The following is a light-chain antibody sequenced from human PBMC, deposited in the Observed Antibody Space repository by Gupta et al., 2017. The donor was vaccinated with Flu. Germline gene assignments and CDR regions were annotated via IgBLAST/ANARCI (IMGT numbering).Light chain of an antibody. CDR1: TMDSKS. J-gene: IGLJ3*02. CDR3: QVWETRSGHYWV. V-gene: IGLV3-21*03. Sequence: KTARTTGGGNTMDSKSVHWYQQSTDEAPEMIVYDDRERHAGIAEGISGSNSGTTATITVSGVEAGEEAAYYCQVWETRSGHYWVFGGGTKPTVL. CDR2: DDR.